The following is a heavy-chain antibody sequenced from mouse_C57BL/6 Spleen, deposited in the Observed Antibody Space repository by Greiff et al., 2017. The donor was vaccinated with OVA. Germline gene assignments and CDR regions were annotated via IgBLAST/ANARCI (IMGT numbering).Heavy chain of an antibody. V-gene: IGHV5-12*01. D-gene: IGHD2-3*01. CDR2: ISNGGGST. J-gene: IGHJ4*01. Sequence: EVQRVESGGGLVQPGGSLKLSCAASGFTFSDYYMYWVRQTPEKRLEWVAYISNGGGSTYYPDTVKGRFTISRDNAKNTLYLQMSRLKSEDTAMYYCARHGDGYTMDYWGQGTSVTVSS. CDR3: ARHGDGYTMDY. CDR1: GFTFSDYY.